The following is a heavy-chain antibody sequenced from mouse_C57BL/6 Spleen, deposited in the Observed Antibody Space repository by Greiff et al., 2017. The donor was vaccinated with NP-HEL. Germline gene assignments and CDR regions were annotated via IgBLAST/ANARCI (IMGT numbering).Heavy chain of an antibody. CDR3: AREVTTVEGFAY. Sequence: QVQLQQPGAELVMPGASVKLSCKASGYTFTSYWMHWVKQRPGQGLEWIGEIDPSDSYTKYNQKFKGKSTLTVDKSSSTAYMQLSSLTSEDSAVYYCAREVTTVEGFAYWGQGTLVTVSA. CDR2: IDPSDSYT. V-gene: IGHV1-69*01. D-gene: IGHD1-1*01. CDR1: GYTFTSYW. J-gene: IGHJ3*01.